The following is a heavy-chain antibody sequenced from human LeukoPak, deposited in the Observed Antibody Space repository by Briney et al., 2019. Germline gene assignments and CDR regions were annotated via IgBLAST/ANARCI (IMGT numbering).Heavy chain of an antibody. D-gene: IGHD1-26*01. CDR1: GFAVSSNY. J-gene: IGHJ4*02. CDR2: VYSGGST. Sequence: GGSLRVSCAASGFAVSSNYMTWVRQAPGKGLEWVSVVYSGGSTEYADSVKGRFTISRDNAKNSLYLQMNSLRAEDTAVYYCARSTGSYSNPLDYWGQGTLVTVSS. V-gene: IGHV3-53*01. CDR3: ARSTGSYSNPLDY.